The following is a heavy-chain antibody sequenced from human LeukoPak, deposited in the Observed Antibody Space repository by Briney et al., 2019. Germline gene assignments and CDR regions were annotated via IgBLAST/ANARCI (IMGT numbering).Heavy chain of an antibody. D-gene: IGHD1-26*01. CDR2: IYSSGST. V-gene: IGHV4-39*07. J-gene: IGHJ4*02. CDR1: GVSISSTNSY. Sequence: SETLSLTCTVSGVSISSTNSYWDWIRQSPRTGLEWIGNIYSSGSTYYNPSLKSRVTISIDTSENQFSLKLTSVTAADTAVYYCARKREGATTGIDYWGQGTLVTVSS. CDR3: ARKREGATTGIDY.